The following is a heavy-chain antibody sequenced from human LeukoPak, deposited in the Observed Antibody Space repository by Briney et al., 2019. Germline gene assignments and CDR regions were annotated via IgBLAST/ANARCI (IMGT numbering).Heavy chain of an antibody. J-gene: IGHJ4*02. V-gene: IGHV3-11*06. CDR3: ARGRETFSLDSDY. CDR2: ISSSSSYT. Sequence: PGGSLRLSCAASGFTFSDYYMSWICQAPGKGLEWVSYISSSSSYTNYADSVKGRFTISRDNAKNSLYLQMNSLRAEDTAVYYCARGRETFSLDSDYWGQGTLVTVSS. D-gene: IGHD1-1*01. CDR1: GFTFSDYY.